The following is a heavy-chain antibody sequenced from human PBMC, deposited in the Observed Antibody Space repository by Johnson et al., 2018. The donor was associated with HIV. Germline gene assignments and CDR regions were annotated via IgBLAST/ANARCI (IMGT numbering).Heavy chain of an antibody. V-gene: IGHV3-25*03. CDR1: QFIFSNYY. CDR3: TTGTTVPTWD. Sequence: EVQLVESGGGLAKPAWSPRLSCAASQFIFSNYYMNCVRQAPGNGLELVGQVNPNGDSTYLIDSGKDRFNTSRDNAKNTLHLQMNSLKTEDTAVYYCTTGTTVPTWDWGQGTMVTVSS. CDR2: VNPNGDST. J-gene: IGHJ3*01. D-gene: IGHD4-17*01.